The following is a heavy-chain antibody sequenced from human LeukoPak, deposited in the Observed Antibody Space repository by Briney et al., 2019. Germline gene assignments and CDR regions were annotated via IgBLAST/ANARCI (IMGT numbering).Heavy chain of an antibody. D-gene: IGHD3-3*01. J-gene: IGHJ5*02. Sequence: ALVKVSCKASGYTFTGYYMHWVRQAPGQGLEWMGWINPNSGGTNYAQKFQGRVTMTRDTSISTAYMELSRLRSDDTAVYYCARDLVGGRSGYYDFWSGYWYNWFDPWGQGTLVTVSS. CDR1: GYTFTGYY. V-gene: IGHV1-2*02. CDR2: INPNSGGT. CDR3: ARDLVGGRSGYYDFWSGYWYNWFDP.